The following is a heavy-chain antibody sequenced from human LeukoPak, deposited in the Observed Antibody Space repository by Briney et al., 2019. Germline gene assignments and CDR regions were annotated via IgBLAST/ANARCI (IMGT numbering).Heavy chain of an antibody. V-gene: IGHV4-34*01. J-gene: IGHJ6*02. CDR3: ARGPSYYGSGSYIFHYYGMDV. D-gene: IGHD3-10*01. CDR2: INHSGST. Sequence: SETLSLTCAAYGGSFSGYYWSWIRQPPGKGLEWIGEINHSGSTNYNPSLKSRVTISVDTSKTQFSLKLSSVTAADTAVYYCARGPSYYGSGSYIFHYYGMDVWGQGTTVTVSS. CDR1: GGSFSGYY.